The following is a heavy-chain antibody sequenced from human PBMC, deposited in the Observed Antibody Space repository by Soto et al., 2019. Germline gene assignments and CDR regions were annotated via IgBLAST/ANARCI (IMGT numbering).Heavy chain of an antibody. CDR1: GGSISNYY. Sequence: SETLSLTWTVLGGSISNYYWSWIRKPPGKGLEWIGYIYYSGSTNYNPSLKSRVTISVDTSKNQFSLKLSSVTAADTAVYYCARRRYGDYDSWFDYWGQGTLVTVSS. J-gene: IGHJ4*02. V-gene: IGHV4-59*08. CDR2: IYYSGST. D-gene: IGHD4-17*01. CDR3: ARRRYGDYDSWFDY.